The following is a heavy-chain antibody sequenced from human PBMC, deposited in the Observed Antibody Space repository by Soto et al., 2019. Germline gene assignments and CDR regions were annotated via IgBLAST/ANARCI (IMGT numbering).Heavy chain of an antibody. V-gene: IGHV4-31*03. D-gene: IGHD3-3*01. CDR2: IYYSVST. CDR1: GGSISSGGYY. CDR3: ARGGYYDFWSGYYGGRYGMDV. Sequence: QVQLQESGPGLVKPSQTLSLTCTVSGGSISSGGYYWSWIRQHPGKVLEWIGYIYYSVSTYYNPSLKSRVTLSVDTSKNQFSLKMSSVTAADTAVYYCARGGYYDFWSGYYGGRYGMDVWGQGTTVTVSS. J-gene: IGHJ6*02.